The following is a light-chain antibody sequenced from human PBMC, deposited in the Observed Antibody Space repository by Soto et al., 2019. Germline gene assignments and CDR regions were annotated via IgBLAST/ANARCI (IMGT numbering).Light chain of an antibody. Sequence: DIQMTQSPSTLSASVGDRVTITCRASQTISTWLAWYQQKPGKAPKLLIYKASTLEGGVPSRFSGSGSGTEFTLTISSLQHDDFARYYCQQYNRYPHTFGQGTKLEIK. V-gene: IGKV1-5*03. J-gene: IGKJ2*01. CDR3: QQYNRYPHT. CDR1: QTISTW. CDR2: KAS.